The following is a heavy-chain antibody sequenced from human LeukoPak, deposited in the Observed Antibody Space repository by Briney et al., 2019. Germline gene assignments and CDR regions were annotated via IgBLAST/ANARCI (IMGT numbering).Heavy chain of an antibody. CDR3: ARGGIRDGYNPWYFDL. J-gene: IGHJ2*01. CDR2: IYSGGST. V-gene: IGHV3-53*01. Sequence: GGSLRLSCAASGFTVSSNYMSWVRQAPGKGLEWVSVIYSGGSTYYADSVKGRFTISRDNSKNTLYLQMNSLRAEDTAVYYCARGGIRDGYNPWYFDLWGRGTLVTVSS. CDR1: GFTVSSNY. D-gene: IGHD5-24*01.